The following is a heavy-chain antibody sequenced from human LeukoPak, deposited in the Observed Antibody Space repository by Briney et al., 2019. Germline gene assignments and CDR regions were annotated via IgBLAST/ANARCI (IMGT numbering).Heavy chain of an antibody. CDR3: ARVVGLTGYSSSWYSGYYYYMDV. CDR1: GRTFSGYA. Sequence: GASVKVSCKPSGRTFSGYAISWVRQAPGQGLEWMGGIIPIFGTTNYAQKFQDRVTITADKSTSTAYMELSSLRSEDTAVYYCARVVGLTGYSSSWYSGYYYYMDVWGKGTTVTVSS. V-gene: IGHV1-69*06. CDR2: IIPIFGTT. D-gene: IGHD6-13*01. J-gene: IGHJ6*03.